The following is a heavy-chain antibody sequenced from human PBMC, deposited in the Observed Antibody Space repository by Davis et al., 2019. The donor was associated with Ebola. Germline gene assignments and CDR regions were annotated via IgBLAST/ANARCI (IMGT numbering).Heavy chain of an antibody. CDR1: GFTFSDYY. V-gene: IGHV3-11*06. Sequence: GESLKISCAASGFTFSDYYMSWIRQAPGKGLEWVSYISSSSSYTNYADSVKGRFTISRDNAKNSLYLQMNSLRAEDTAVYYCVKCGYSYGLGGYGMDVWGQGTTVTVSS. CDR3: VKCGYSYGLGGYGMDV. D-gene: IGHD5-18*01. CDR2: ISSSSSYT. J-gene: IGHJ6*02.